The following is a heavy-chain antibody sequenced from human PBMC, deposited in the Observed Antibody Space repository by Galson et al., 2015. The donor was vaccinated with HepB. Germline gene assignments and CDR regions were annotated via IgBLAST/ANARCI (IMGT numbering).Heavy chain of an antibody. CDR2: ISTTGDNI. J-gene: IGHJ3*02. CDR3: AITLFGSGAYWTFDM. D-gene: IGHD2-15*01. CDR1: GLAFTTKS. V-gene: IGHV3-48*04. Sequence: SLRLSCAASGLAFTTKSMNWVRQAPGKGLQWVSYISTTGDNIHYADSLKGRFTIARDNAKNSLFLQMDSLRAEDTAVYYCAITLFGSGAYWTFDMWGQGTLVTVSS.